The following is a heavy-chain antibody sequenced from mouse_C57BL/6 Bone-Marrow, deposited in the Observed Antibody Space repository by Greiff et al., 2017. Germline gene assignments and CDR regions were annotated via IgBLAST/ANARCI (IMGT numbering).Heavy chain of an antibody. CDR1: GSTFTSYW. J-gene: IGHJ2*01. CDR3: AIDGYYGTFAY. D-gene: IGHD2-3*01. V-gene: IGHV1-7*01. Sequence: QVQLQQSGAELATPGASVKLSCKASGSTFTSYWMHWVHQRPGPGLAWLGYINPSSGYTKYNQKFKDQATLTADKSSSTAYMQLSSLTYEDSAVYYCAIDGYYGTFAYWGQGTTLTVSS. CDR2: INPSSGYT.